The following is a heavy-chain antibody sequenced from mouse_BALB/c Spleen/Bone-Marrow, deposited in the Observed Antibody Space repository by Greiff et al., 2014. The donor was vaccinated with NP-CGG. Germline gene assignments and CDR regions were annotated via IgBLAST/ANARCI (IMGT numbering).Heavy chain of an antibody. J-gene: IGHJ4*01. D-gene: IGHD2-10*02. Sequence: VHVKQSGAELVRPGASVKISCEAFGYTFTNHHINWVKQRPGQGLDWIGYINPYNDYTSYNQKFKGKATLTVDKSSSTAYMELSSLTSEDSAVYYCATEVSGIYYAMDYWGQGTSVTVSS. V-gene: IGHV1S45*01. CDR2: INPYNDYT. CDR3: ATEVSGIYYAMDY. CDR1: GYTFTNHH.